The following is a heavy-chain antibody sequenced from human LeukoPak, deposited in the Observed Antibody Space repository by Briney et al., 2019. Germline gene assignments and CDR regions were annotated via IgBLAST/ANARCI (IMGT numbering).Heavy chain of an antibody. J-gene: IGHJ6*03. Sequence: SETLSLTCAVYGGSFSGYYWSWIRQPPGKGLEWIGEISHSGSTNYNPSLKSRVTISVDTSKNQFSLKLSSVTAADTAVYYCARHIGQRKARPAYYYMDVWGKGTTVTVSS. D-gene: IGHD5-12*01. CDR1: GGSFSGYY. CDR2: ISHSGST. V-gene: IGHV4-34*01. CDR3: ARHIGQRKARPAYYYMDV.